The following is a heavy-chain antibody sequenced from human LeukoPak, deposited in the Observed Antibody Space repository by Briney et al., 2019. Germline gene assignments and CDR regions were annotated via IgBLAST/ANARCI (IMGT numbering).Heavy chain of an antibody. CDR3: ARTPSGSYVDY. J-gene: IGHJ4*02. CDR1: GFTFSSYA. CDR2: ISSNGGST. V-gene: IGHV3-64*01. D-gene: IGHD1-26*01. Sequence: PGGSLRLSCAASGFTFSSYAMHWVRQAPGKGLEYVSAISSNGGSTYYANSVKGRFTISRDNYKNTLYLQMGSLRAEDMAVYYCARTPSGSYVDYWGQGTLVTVSS.